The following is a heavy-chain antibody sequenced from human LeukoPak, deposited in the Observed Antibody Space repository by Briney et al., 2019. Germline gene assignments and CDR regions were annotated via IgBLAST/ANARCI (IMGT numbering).Heavy chain of an antibody. J-gene: IGHJ2*01. D-gene: IGHD6-19*01. CDR3: ARVQWLLWRYFDL. CDR1: GGCISSSNW. Sequence: KASETLSLTCAVSGGCISSSNWWSWVRQPPGKGLEWIGEIYHSGSTNYNPSLKSRVTISVDKSKNQFSLKLSSVTAADTAVYYCARVQWLLWRYFDLWGRGTLVTVSS. V-gene: IGHV4-4*02. CDR2: IYHSGST.